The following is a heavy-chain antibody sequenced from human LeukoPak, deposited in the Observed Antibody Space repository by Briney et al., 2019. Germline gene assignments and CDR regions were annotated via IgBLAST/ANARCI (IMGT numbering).Heavy chain of an antibody. CDR1: GGSISSSSYY. CDR2: IYYSGST. V-gene: IGHV4-39*01. CDR3: ARQEDYGGILDY. Sequence: SETLSLTCTVSGGSISSSSYYWGWIRQPQGKGLEWIGSIYYSGSTYYNPSLNSRVTISVDTSKNQFSLKLSSVTAADTAVYYCARQEDYGGILDYWGQGTLVTVSS. J-gene: IGHJ4*02. D-gene: IGHD4-23*01.